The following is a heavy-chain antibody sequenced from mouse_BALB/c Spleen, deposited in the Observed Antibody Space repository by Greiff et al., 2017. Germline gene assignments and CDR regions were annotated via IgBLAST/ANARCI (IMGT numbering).Heavy chain of an antibody. Sequence: EVKVEESGGGLVQPGGSMQLSCVASGFTFSSYWLSWVRQSPEKGLEWVAEIRLKSDNYATHYAESVKGKFTISSDDSKSRLYLQMNSLRAEDTGIYYCTSGYYAMDYWGQGTSVTVSS. CDR1: GFTFSSYW. J-gene: IGHJ4*01. CDR3: TSGYYAMDY. CDR2: IRLKSDNYAT. V-gene: IGHV6-6*02.